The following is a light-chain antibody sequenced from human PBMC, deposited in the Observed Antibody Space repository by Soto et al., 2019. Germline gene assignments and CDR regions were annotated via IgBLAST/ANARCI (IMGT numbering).Light chain of an antibody. CDR3: HQYNHWLTWT. Sequence: EIVMTQSPATLSLSQGQRATLSFRASQSVSNKLAWYQQRPVQAPRLLIYSASTMSTGIPARFSGSGSGTEFPLNISSLQSEDFAVYYCHQYNHWLTWTFGQGTKVDSK. V-gene: IGKV3-15*01. CDR2: SAS. J-gene: IGKJ1*01. CDR1: QSVSNK.